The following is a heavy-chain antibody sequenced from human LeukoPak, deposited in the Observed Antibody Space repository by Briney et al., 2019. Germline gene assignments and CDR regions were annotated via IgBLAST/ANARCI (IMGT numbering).Heavy chain of an antibody. CDR3: ANQQFASVRAFDY. CDR1: GYTFTDYH. V-gene: IGHV1-2*06. CDR2: INPYSGGT. D-gene: IGHD6-6*01. Sequence: ASVKVSCKASGYTFTDYHIHWVRQAPGQGLEWMGRINPYSGGTHYPQEFQGRVTVTRDTSISTAYMEVSSLRSDDTALYYCANQQFASVRAFDYWGQGTLVTVSS. J-gene: IGHJ4*02.